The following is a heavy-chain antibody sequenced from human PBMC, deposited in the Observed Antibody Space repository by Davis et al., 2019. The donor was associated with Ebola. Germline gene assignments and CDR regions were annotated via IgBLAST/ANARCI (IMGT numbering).Heavy chain of an antibody. CDR3: ARGPPYFCMGGRCYSYYFDS. D-gene: IGHD2-15*01. CDR1: GVSISSFS. J-gene: IGHJ4*02. Sequence: PGGSLRLSCIISGVSISSFSWGWVRQPAGKGLEWIGRVFTSGNTNCNPSLKSRVTMSLDTSKNHFSLWLNSVTAADTAVYFCARGPPYFCMGGRCYSYYFDSWGQGTLVTVSS. CDR2: VFTSGNT. V-gene: IGHV4-4*07.